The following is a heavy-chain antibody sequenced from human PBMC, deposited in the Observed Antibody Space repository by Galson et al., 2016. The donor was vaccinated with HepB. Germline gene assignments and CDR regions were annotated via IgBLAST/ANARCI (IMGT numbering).Heavy chain of an antibody. CDR2: INGGGDT. CDR1: EYTFTKYA. D-gene: IGHD5-12*01. V-gene: IGHV1-3*01. J-gene: IGHJ4*02. CDR3: ARSEYSGYDGCLDY. Sequence: SVKVSCKASEYTFTKYAMHWVRQAPGQRLEWMGRINGGGDTKYSQNFQGRVTITRDTSANTVYMARTSLKSEDTAVYYCARSEYSGYDGCLDYWGQGTLVTVSS.